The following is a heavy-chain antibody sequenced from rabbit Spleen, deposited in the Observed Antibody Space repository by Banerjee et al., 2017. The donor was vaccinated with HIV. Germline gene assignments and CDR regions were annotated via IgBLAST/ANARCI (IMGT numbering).Heavy chain of an antibody. D-gene: IGHD4-1*01. V-gene: IGHV1S40*01. CDR3: ARDLASVIGWNFNL. J-gene: IGHJ4*01. CDR1: GFSFSDREV. CDR2: INAYTAKP. Sequence: QSLEESGGDLVKPGASLTLTCKASGFSFSDREVMCWVRQAPGKGLQWIACINAYTAKPVYATWAKGRFTISRTSSTTVTLQMTSLTAADTATYFCARDLASVIGWNFNLWGQGTLVTVS.